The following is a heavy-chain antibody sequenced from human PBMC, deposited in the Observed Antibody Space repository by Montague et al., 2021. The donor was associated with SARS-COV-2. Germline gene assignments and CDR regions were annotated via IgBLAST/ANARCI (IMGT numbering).Heavy chain of an antibody. CDR2: IYHSGHY. Sequence: SETLSLTCAVSGGSISDNNWWTWVRQSPGKGPEGVGEIYHSGHYDIKTSLRSRVTISVDKTKNQFSLKMTALTAADTAVYYCSRPGLRRSALDAWGQGTSVTVSS. D-gene: IGHD3-10*01. CDR1: GGSISDNNW. J-gene: IGHJ5*02. CDR3: SRPGLRRSALDA. V-gene: IGHV4/OR15-8*01.